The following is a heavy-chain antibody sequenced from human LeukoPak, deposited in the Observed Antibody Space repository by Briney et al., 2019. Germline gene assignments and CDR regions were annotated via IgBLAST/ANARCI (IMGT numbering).Heavy chain of an antibody. D-gene: IGHD3-3*01. CDR2: ISGSGGST. Sequence: GGSLRLSCAASGFTFSSYAMSWVRQAPGKGLEWVSAISGSGGSTYYADSVKGRFTISRDNSKNTLHLQMNSLRAEDTAVYYCAKDKRFLEWLPDYWGQGTLVTVSS. J-gene: IGHJ4*02. CDR1: GFTFSSYA. CDR3: AKDKRFLEWLPDY. V-gene: IGHV3-23*01.